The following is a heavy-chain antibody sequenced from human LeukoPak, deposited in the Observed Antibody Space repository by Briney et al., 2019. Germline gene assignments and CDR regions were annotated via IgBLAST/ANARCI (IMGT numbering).Heavy chain of an antibody. J-gene: IGHJ4*02. D-gene: IGHD3-22*01. V-gene: IGHV3-23*01. Sequence: GGSLSLAWAAAGFSFSKYAVSCVRHPRGGWRGSVAAVGVMAARTYYADSGEGPFTISRHNCKNTLYLQMNSLRAEHTAVYDCAKLLYSYDSSQPFWGQGHVVPVSS. CDR1: GFSFSKYA. CDR2: VGVMAART. CDR3: AKLLYSYDSSQPF.